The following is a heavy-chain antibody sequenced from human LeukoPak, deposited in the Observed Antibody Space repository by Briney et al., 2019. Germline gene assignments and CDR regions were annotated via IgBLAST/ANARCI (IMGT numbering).Heavy chain of an antibody. V-gene: IGHV4-59*01. CDR3: ARVVDHGYSDY. J-gene: IGHJ4*02. CDR1: GGSISSYY. CDR2: INYSGCT. D-gene: IGHD5-24*01. Sequence: PSETLSLTCTVSGGSISSYYWSWIRQPPGKGGEWIGYINYSGCTKYNPSLKSRVTISVDTSKNQFSLELSSVTAADTTVYYCARVVDHGYSDYWGLGTLVTVSS.